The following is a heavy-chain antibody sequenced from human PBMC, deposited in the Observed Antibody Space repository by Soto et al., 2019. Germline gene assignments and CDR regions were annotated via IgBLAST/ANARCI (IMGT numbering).Heavy chain of an antibody. CDR2: INTHNGNT. CDR1: GYTFTTYG. V-gene: IGHV1-18*01. CDR3: TREGSAPYYYYGMDA. Sequence: ASVKVSCKASGYTFTTYGISWVRQAPRQGLEWMGWINTHNGNTNYAQNLQGRVIMTADTSTSTAYMELRSLRSDDTAVYYCTREGSAPYYYYGMDAWGQGTTVTVSS. D-gene: IGHD3-10*01. J-gene: IGHJ6*02.